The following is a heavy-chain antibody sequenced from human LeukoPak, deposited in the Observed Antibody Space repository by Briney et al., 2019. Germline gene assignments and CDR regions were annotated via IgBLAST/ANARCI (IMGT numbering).Heavy chain of an antibody. J-gene: IGHJ3*02. V-gene: IGHV1-69*05. D-gene: IGHD5-24*01. CDR1: GGTFSSYA. CDR3: ARDLTEMATRHDAFDI. Sequence: GSSVKVSCKASGGTFSSYAISWVRQAPGQGLEWMGRIIPIFGTANYAQKFQGRVTITTDESTSTAYMELSSLRSEDTAVYYCARDLTEMATRHDAFDIWGQGTMVTVSS. CDR2: IIPIFGTA.